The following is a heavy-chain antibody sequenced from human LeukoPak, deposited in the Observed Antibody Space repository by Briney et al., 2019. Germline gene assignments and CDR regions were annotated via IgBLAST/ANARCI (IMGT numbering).Heavy chain of an antibody. CDR2: IGGSSGST. V-gene: IGHV3-23*01. CDR3: AKERRFTDFFDY. J-gene: IGHJ4*02. D-gene: IGHD4-11*01. CDR1: GFTFSNYA. Sequence: PGGSLRLSCAASGFTFSNYAMNWVRLAPGKGLEWVSTIGGSSGSTYYADSVKGRFTISRDNSKNTLYLQMNSLRAEDTAVYHCAKERRFTDFFDYWGQGTLVTVSS.